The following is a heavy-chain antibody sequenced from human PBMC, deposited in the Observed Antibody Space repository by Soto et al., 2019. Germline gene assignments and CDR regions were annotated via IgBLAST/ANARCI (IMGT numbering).Heavy chain of an antibody. CDR1: GFPLSTYG. J-gene: IGHJ6*02. V-gene: IGHV3-23*01. CDR3: ARIRGYWYGLDV. Sequence: EVQLLESGGGLVQPGGSLRLSCAASGFPLSTYGMSWVRQAPGKGLEWVSSITGTGGVTYYADSVTGRFTSSRDNSNNMLFLQMNSLRVEDKAVYYCARIRGYWYGLDVWGQGTKITVSS. CDR2: ITGTGGVT.